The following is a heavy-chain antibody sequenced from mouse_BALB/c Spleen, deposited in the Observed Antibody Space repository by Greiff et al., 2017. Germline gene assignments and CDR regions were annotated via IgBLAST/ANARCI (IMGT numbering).Heavy chain of an antibody. D-gene: IGHD2-1*01. CDR2: INPGSGGT. CDR3: ARAPYGNYYAMDY. CDR1: GYAFTNYL. V-gene: IGHV1-54*01. J-gene: IGHJ4*01. Sequence: QVQLKESGAELVRPGTSVKVSCKASGYAFTNYLIEWVKQRPGQGLEWIGVINPGSGGTNYNEKFKGKATLTADKSSSTAYMQLSSLTSDDSAVYFCARAPYGNYYAMDYWGQGTSVTVSS.